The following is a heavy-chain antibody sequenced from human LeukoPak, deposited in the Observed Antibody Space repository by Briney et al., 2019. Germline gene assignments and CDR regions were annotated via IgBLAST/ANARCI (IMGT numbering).Heavy chain of an antibody. Sequence: PGGSLRLSCAASGFTFSSYSMNWVRQAPGKGLEWVSTISGSGGSTYYADSVKGRFTISRDNSKNTLYLQMNSLRAEDTAVYYCAKDPGYSSSTPGLYWGQGTLVTVSS. CDR2: ISGSGGST. V-gene: IGHV3-23*01. D-gene: IGHD6-13*01. CDR1: GFTFSSYS. J-gene: IGHJ4*02. CDR3: AKDPGYSSSTPGLY.